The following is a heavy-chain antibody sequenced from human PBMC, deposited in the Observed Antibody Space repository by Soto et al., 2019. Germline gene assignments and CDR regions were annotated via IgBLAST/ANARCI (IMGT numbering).Heavy chain of an antibody. J-gene: IGHJ3*02. CDR2: IYYSGST. V-gene: IGHV4-59*08. D-gene: IGHD1-1*01. Sequence: PSETLSLTCTVSGGSISSYYWSWIRQPPGKGLEWIGYIYYSGSTNYNPSLKSRVTISVDTPKNQFSLKLSSVTAADTAVYYCARTSLPQERAFDIWGQGTMVTVSS. CDR1: GGSISSYY. CDR3: ARTSLPQERAFDI.